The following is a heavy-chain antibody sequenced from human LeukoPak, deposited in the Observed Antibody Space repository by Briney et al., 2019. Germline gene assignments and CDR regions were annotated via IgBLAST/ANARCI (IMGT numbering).Heavy chain of an antibody. CDR3: ARAQTYGDSRLLLDY. CDR1: GFTFTNYS. J-gene: IGHJ4*02. CDR2: INWNGGST. Sequence: PGGSLRLSCAASGFTFTNYSMNWVRQAPGKGLEWVSGINWNGGSTGYADSVEGRFTISRDNAKNSQYLQMNSLRVEDTALYYCARAQTYGDSRLLLDYWGQETLVTVSS. V-gene: IGHV3-20*04. D-gene: IGHD4-17*01.